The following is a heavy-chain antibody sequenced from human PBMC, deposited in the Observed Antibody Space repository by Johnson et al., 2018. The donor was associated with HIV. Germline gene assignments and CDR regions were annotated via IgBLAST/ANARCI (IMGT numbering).Heavy chain of an antibody. CDR3: ARGDSDLVTASEI. CDR1: GFTVSSNY. Sequence: VQLVESGGGLVQPGGSLRLSCAASGFTVSSNYMSWVRQAPGKGLAWVSSIYCGGRTYYADSVKGRFSISRDTSKNTLDLQMNSLRAADTAVKSCARGDSDLVTASEIWGHGTMVTVS. D-gene: IGHD2-21*02. J-gene: IGHJ3*02. CDR2: IYCGGRT. V-gene: IGHV3-66*02.